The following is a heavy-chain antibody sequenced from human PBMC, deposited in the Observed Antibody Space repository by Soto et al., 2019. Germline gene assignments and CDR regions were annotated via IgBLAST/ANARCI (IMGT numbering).Heavy chain of an antibody. D-gene: IGHD5-18*01. CDR3: ARGEEVGYSYGYNPTFDY. CDR1: GYTFTSYG. CDR2: ISAYNGNT. J-gene: IGHJ4*02. V-gene: IGHV1-18*01. Sequence: QVQLVQSGAEVKKPGASVKVSCQASGYTFTSYGISWVRQAPGQGLDWMGWISAYNGNTNYAQKLQGRVTMTTDTSTSTAYMELRSLRSDDTAVYYCARGEEVGYSYGYNPTFDYWGQGTLVTVSS.